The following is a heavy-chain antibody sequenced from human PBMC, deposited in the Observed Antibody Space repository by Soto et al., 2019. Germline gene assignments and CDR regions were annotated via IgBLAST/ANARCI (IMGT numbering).Heavy chain of an antibody. J-gene: IGHJ6*02. Sequence: GGSLRLSCAASGITFSNAWMTWVRQAPGKGLEWVGRIKSITDGGTTDYAAPVKGRFTISRDDSKDTLYLQMNNLRTEDTAVYHCTTDSADIVVVPATFGMDVWGQGTTVTV. CDR3: TTDSADIVVVPATFGMDV. V-gene: IGHV3-15*01. CDR2: IKSITDGGTT. CDR1: GITFSNAW. D-gene: IGHD2-2*01.